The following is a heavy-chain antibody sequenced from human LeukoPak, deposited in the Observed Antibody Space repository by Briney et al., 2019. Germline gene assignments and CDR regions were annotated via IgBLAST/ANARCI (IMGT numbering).Heavy chain of an antibody. CDR2: TKPDGSAE. CDR1: GFSFRNYW. J-gene: IGHJ4*02. D-gene: IGHD2-15*01. CDR3: ARDGGLHTNFDY. V-gene: IGHV3-7*01. Sequence: GGSLRLSCAASGFSFRNYWMGWVRQAPGKGLEWVANTKPDGSAEDYADSVRGRFSTSRDNANNLLYLQMNSLRAEDTAVYYCARDGGLHTNFDYWGQGTLVTVSS.